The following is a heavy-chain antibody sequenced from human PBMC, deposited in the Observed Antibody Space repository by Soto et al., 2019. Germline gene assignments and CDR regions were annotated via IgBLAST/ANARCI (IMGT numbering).Heavy chain of an antibody. V-gene: IGHV6-1*01. J-gene: IGHJ6*02. Sequence: PSLPLSLNSAISGVSVSSNSGAWNCIRQSPSRGLEWLGRTYYRSNWYNDYAVSVKSRITINPDTSKNQFSLQLNSVTPEDTAVYYCARGGYRRGYYGMDVWGQRTTVTVSS. CDR1: GVSVSSNSGA. D-gene: IGHD5-18*01. CDR3: ARGGYRRGYYGMDV. CDR2: TYYRSNWYN.